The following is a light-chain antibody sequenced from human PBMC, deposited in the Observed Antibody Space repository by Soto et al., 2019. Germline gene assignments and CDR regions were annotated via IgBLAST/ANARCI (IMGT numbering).Light chain of an antibody. J-gene: IGLJ1*01. CDR1: SSDVGGYNY. CDR3: SSYTTSNTYV. Sequence: QSALTQPASVSGYPGQSITISCTGRSSDVGGYNYVSWYQQHPGKAPNFMIYEVSRRPSGVSNRFSGSKSGNTASLTVSGLQAEDEADYYCSSYTTSNTYVFGTGTKVTV. V-gene: IGLV2-14*01. CDR2: EVS.